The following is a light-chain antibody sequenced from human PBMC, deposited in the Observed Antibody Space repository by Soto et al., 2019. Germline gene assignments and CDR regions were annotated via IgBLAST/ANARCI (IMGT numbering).Light chain of an antibody. CDR1: QSVSSN. CDR3: QQYNNWPYT. Sequence: EIVMTQSPATLSVSPGERATLSCRASQSVSSNLAWYQQKPGQAPRLLIYGASTRATGIPARFSGSGSGTEFTLTISSLQSEDCAVYYGQQYNNWPYTFGQGTKLEIK. J-gene: IGKJ2*01. CDR2: GAS. V-gene: IGKV3-15*01.